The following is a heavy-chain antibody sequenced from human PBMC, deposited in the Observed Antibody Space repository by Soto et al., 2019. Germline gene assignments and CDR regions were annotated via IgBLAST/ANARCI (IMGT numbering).Heavy chain of an antibody. CDR2: INAGNGNT. D-gene: IGHD1-26*01. Sequence: QVQLVQSGAEVKKPGASVKVSCKASGYTFTSYAMNWVRQAPGQRLEWMGWINAGNGNTKYSQKFQGRVTITRETSASTAYMELSSLRSEDTAVYYCARSVGAALSDYWGQGTLVTVSS. J-gene: IGHJ4*02. CDR3: ARSVGAALSDY. CDR1: GYTFTSYA. V-gene: IGHV1-3*01.